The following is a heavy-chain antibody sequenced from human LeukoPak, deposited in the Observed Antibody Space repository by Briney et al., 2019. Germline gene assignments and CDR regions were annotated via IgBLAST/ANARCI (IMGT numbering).Heavy chain of an antibody. Sequence: GGSLRLSCAASGFTFSSYAMHWVRQAPGKGLEWVAVISYDGSNKYYADSVKGRFTISRDNSKNTLYLQMNSLRAEDTAVYYCARIAVTGTGGLGYYYYYMDVWGNGTTVTVSS. J-gene: IGHJ6*03. D-gene: IGHD6-19*01. CDR1: GFTFSSYA. V-gene: IGHV3-30*04. CDR3: ARIAVTGTGGLGYYYYYMDV. CDR2: ISYDGSNK.